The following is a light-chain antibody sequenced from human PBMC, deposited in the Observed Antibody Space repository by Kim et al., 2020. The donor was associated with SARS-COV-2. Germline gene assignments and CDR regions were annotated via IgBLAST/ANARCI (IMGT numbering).Light chain of an antibody. CDR3: QQYNSSPRT. V-gene: IGKV3-15*01. CDR2: GAS. J-gene: IGKJ1*01. CDR1: QSVSST. Sequence: SAGEIAPPSCSASQSVSSTLVWYQQKPGQAPRLLIYGASTRATGIPARFSGSGSGTEFTLTISSLQSEDFAVYYCQQYNSSPRTFGQGTKVDIK.